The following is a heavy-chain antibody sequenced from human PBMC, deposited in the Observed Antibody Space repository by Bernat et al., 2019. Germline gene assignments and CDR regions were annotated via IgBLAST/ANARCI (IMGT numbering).Heavy chain of an antibody. J-gene: IGHJ5*02. CDR1: GGSFSGYY. CDR2: INHSGST. V-gene: IGHV4-34*01. Sequence: QVQLQQWGAGLLKPSETLSLTCAVYGGSFSGYYWSWIRQPPGKGLEWIGEINHSGSTNYNPSLKSRVTISVDTSKNQFSLKLSSVTAADTAVYYCARGRSGYSYGYAEVWFDPWGQGTLVTVSS. D-gene: IGHD5-18*01. CDR3: ARGRSGYSYGYAEVWFDP.